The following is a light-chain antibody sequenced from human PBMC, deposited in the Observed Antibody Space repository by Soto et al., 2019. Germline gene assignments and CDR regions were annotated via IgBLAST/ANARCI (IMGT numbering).Light chain of an antibody. V-gene: IGLV2-8*01. CDR1: SSDVGGYNF. Sequence: QSALTQPPSASGSPGQSVSISCTGTSSDVGGYNFVSWYQQHPGKAPKLMIYEVTKRPSGVPDRFSGSKSGNTATLTVSGLQAEYEADYYCTSYAGSKIPVVFGGGTKLTVL. CDR2: EVT. J-gene: IGLJ2*01. CDR3: TSYAGSKIPVV.